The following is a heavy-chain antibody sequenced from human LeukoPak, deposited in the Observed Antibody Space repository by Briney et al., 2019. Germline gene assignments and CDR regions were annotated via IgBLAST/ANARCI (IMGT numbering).Heavy chain of an antibody. D-gene: IGHD3-3*01. CDR1: GGSISSSSYY. Sequence: SETLSLTCTVSGGSISSSSYYWSWIRQPPGKGLEWIGYIYYSGSTNYNPSLKSRVTISVDTSKNQFSLKLSSVTAADTAVYYCARSQVGEAYYDFWSGPTDNYYFDYWGQGTLVTVSS. CDR3: ARSQVGEAYYDFWSGPTDNYYFDY. V-gene: IGHV4-61*05. J-gene: IGHJ4*02. CDR2: IYYSGST.